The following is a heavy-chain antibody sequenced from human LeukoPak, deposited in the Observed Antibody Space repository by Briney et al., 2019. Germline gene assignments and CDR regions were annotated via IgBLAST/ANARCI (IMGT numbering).Heavy chain of an antibody. V-gene: IGHV3-33*01. J-gene: IGHJ4*02. CDR1: GFIFSSHS. D-gene: IGHD3-16*01. CDR3: VRWGPNRGADY. Sequence: SARSLRLSCAASGFIFSSHSMHWGRQAPGKGLEWVAVIWNDGSTKYYADSVRGRFAISRDNSENMLWLQMNSLRAEDTAVYYCVRWGPNRGADYWGQGTQVIVSS. CDR2: IWNDGSTK.